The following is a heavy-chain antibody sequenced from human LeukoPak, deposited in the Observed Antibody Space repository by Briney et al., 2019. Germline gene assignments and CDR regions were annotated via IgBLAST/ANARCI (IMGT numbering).Heavy chain of an antibody. V-gene: IGHV4-4*09. CDR2: IYTSGST. J-gene: IGHJ6*03. Sequence: PLETLSLTCTVSGGSISSYYWSWIRQPPGKGLEWIGYIYTSGSTNYNPSLKSRVTISVDTSKNQFSLKLSSVTAADTAVYYCAGIGYYYYYMDVWGKGTTVTVSS. CDR1: GGSISSYY. CDR3: AGIGYYYYYMDV.